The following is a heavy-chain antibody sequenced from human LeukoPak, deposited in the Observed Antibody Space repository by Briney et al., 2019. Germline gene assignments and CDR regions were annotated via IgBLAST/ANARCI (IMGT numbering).Heavy chain of an antibody. J-gene: IGHJ5*02. V-gene: IGHV3-48*03. D-gene: IGHD3-22*01. CDR1: GFTFSSYE. Sequence: TGGSLRLSCAASGFTFSSYEMNWVRQAPGKGLEWVSYISSSGSTIYYADSVKGRFTISRDNAKNSLYLQMNSLRAEDTAVYYCASLYYDSSGTWGQGTLVTVSS. CDR2: ISSSGSTI. CDR3: ASLYYDSSGT.